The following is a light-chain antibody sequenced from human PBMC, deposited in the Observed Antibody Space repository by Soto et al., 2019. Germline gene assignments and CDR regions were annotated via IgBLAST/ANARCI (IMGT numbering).Light chain of an antibody. CDR3: QQYNSYPWT. V-gene: IGKV1-5*01. CDR1: QSISNW. J-gene: IGKJ1*01. CDR2: AAS. Sequence: DIQMTQSPSTLSASVGDRVTITCRASQSISNWLAWYQQKPGEAPKLLIYAASSLESGVPSRFSGSGSGTEFTLTISSLQPDDFATYYCQQYNSYPWTFGQGTKVDIK.